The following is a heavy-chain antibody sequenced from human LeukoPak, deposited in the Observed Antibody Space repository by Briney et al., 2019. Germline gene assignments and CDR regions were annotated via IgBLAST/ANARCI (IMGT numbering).Heavy chain of an antibody. J-gene: IGHJ4*02. V-gene: IGHV3-23*01. CDR3: AKQSAGSAAWYSLHYDF. D-gene: IGHD6-13*01. CDR2: IGSSGGGI. Sequence: GGSLRLSCAASGFTFSTYTMYWVRHPPGKRLEWVSIIGSSGGGIHYADSVKGRFTISRDNSKDTLYLQMNGLRAEDTAVYFCAKQSAGSAAWYSLHYDFWGQGTLVTVSS. CDR1: GFTFSTYT.